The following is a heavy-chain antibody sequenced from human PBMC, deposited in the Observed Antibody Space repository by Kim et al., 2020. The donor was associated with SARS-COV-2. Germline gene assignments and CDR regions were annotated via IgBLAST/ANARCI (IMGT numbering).Heavy chain of an antibody. CDR2: INHSGST. Sequence: SETLSLTCAVYGGSFSGYYWSWIRQPPGKGLEWIGEINHSGSTNYNPSLKSRVTISVDTSKNQFSLKLSSVTAADTAVYYCARGRIRFLAWLLTENWFDPWGQGTLVTVSS. D-gene: IGHD3-3*01. CDR1: GGSFSGYY. V-gene: IGHV4-34*01. CDR3: ARGRIRFLAWLLTENWFDP. J-gene: IGHJ5*02.